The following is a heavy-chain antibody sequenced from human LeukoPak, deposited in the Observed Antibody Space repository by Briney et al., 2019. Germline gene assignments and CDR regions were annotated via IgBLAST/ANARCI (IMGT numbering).Heavy chain of an antibody. J-gene: IGHJ4*02. Sequence: PSETLSLTCSVPGGSISGYYWSWIRQPPGKALEWLGYIYYTGSTNYNPSLKSRVTISVDTSKSQFSLKLSSVTAADTAVYYCARFNDYSNYVDYWGQGTLVTVSS. V-gene: IGHV4-59*08. CDR2: IYYTGST. CDR3: ARFNDYSNYVDY. CDR1: GGSISGYY. D-gene: IGHD4-11*01.